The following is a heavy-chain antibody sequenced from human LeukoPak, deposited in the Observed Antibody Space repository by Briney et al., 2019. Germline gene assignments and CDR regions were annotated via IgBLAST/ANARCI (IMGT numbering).Heavy chain of an antibody. V-gene: IGHV3-30*03. J-gene: IGHJ4*02. Sequence: GGSLRLSCAASGFTFSDYGMVWVRQAPGKGLEWVAVISYDGSNKYYADSVKGRFTISRDNSKNTLYLQMNSLRAEDTAVYYCATSGYSTFDYWGQGTLVTVSS. CDR1: GFTFSDYG. CDR2: ISYDGSNK. D-gene: IGHD3-22*01. CDR3: ATSGYSTFDY.